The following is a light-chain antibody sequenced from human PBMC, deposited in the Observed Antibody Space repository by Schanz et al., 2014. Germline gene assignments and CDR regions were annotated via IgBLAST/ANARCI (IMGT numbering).Light chain of an antibody. J-gene: IGLJ2*01. V-gene: IGLV2-8*01. Sequence: QSALTQPPSASGSPGQSVTISCTGTSSDVGGYNYVSWYQQHPGKAPKLMIYEVSKWPAGVPDRFSGSGSGNTASLTISGLQAEDEATYYCCSYSHTRTFVLFGGGTKLTVL. CDR2: EVS. CDR3: CSYSHTRTFVL. CDR1: SSDVGGYNY.